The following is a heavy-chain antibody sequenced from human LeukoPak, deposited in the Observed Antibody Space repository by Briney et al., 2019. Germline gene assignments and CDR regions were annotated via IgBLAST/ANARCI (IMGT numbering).Heavy chain of an antibody. D-gene: IGHD2-2*02. Sequence: ASVKVSCKASGHTFTGYYMHWVRQAPGQGLEWMGWINPNSGGTNYAQKFQGRVTMTRDTSISRAYMELSRLRSDDTAVYYCASPQLGYCSSTSCYNDAFDMWGQGTMVTVSS. J-gene: IGHJ3*02. V-gene: IGHV1-2*02. CDR3: ASPQLGYCSSTSCYNDAFDM. CDR1: GHTFTGYY. CDR2: INPNSGGT.